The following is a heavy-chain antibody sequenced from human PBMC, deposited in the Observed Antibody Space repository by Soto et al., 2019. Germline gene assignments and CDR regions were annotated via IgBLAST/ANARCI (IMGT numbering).Heavy chain of an antibody. Sequence: PGGSLILSCAASGFSFTNFAMSLVRQAPGKGLEWVAGIGASGDITWYADSVKGRLSISRDNSKNTLYLQLSSLRFEDTAVYYCAKDDFTDRGDDYFDYWGPGTLVTVSS. J-gene: IGHJ4*02. CDR3: AKDDFTDRGDDYFDY. CDR2: IGASGDIT. D-gene: IGHD2-21*02. CDR1: GFSFTNFA. V-gene: IGHV3-23*01.